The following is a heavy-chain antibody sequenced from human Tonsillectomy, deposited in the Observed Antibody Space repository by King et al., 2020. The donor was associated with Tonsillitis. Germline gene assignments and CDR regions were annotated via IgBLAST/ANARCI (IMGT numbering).Heavy chain of an antibody. J-gene: IGHJ4*02. Sequence: VQLQESGPGLVKPSETLSLTCTVSGGSISSYYWSWIRQPPGKGLEWIGYIYYSGSTNYNPSLKSRVTISVDTSKNQFSLKLSSVTAADTAVYYCARERGSEVDYWGQGTLVTVSS. CDR1: GGSISSYY. V-gene: IGHV4-59*01. CDR3: ARERGSEVDY. CDR2: IYYSGST. D-gene: IGHD3-10*01.